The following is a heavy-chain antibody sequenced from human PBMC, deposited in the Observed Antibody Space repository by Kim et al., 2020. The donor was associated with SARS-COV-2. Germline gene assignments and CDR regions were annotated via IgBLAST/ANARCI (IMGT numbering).Heavy chain of an antibody. CDR2: INPNSGGT. CDR3: ARALLWFGQGGYYGMDV. Sequence: ASVKVSCKASGYTFTGYYMHWVRQAPGQGLEWMGWINPNSGGTNYAQKFQGWVTMTRDTSISTAYMELSRLRSDDTAVYYCARALLWFGQGGYYGMDVWGQGTTVTVSS. J-gene: IGHJ6*02. V-gene: IGHV1-2*04. D-gene: IGHD3-10*01. CDR1: GYTFTGYY.